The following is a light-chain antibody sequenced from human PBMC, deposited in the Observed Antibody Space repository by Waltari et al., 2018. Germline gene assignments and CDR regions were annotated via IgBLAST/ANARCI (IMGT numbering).Light chain of an antibody. CDR3: SSFAGSSQML. Sequence: QSALTQPPSASGSPGQSVTISCTGTSSDVGGFDYVSWYQQHPGKVPGLMIYEVSKRPSGVPDRFSGSKSGNTASLTVSGLQVEDEADYYCSSFAGSSQMLFGGGTKLTVL. V-gene: IGLV2-8*01. J-gene: IGLJ2*01. CDR1: SSDVGGFDY. CDR2: EVS.